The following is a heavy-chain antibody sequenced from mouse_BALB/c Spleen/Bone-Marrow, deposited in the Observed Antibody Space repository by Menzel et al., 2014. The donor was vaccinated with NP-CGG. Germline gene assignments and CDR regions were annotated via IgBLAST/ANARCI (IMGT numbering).Heavy chain of an antibody. V-gene: IGHV1-87*01. Sequence: QVQLKQSGAELARPGASVKLSCKASGYTFTSYWMQWVKQRPGQGLEWIGAIYPGDGDTRYTQKFKGKATLTADTSSSTAYMLLSSLASEDSAVYYCSREGGYWGQGTTLTVSS. CDR1: GYTFTSYW. J-gene: IGHJ2*01. CDR3: SREGGY. CDR2: IYPGDGDT.